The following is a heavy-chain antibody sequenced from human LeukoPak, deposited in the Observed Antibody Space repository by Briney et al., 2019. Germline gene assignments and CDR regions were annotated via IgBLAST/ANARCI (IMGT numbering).Heavy chain of an antibody. CDR3: AGTSVTLHF. V-gene: IGHV4-39*07. D-gene: IGHD4-17*01. CDR2: IYTTGST. J-gene: IGHJ4*02. Sequence: SETLSLTCTVSGGSISSSSYYWGWIRQPPGKGLEWIGSIYTTGSTNYNPSLESRVTMSVDTSKNQFSLRLTSVTAADTAVYYCAGTSVTLHFWGQGALVTVSS. CDR1: GGSISSSSYY.